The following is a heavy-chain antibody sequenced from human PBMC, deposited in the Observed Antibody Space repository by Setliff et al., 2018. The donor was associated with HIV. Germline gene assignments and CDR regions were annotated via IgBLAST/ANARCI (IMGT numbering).Heavy chain of an antibody. J-gene: IGHJ4*02. CDR1: GGSISSGSYY. CDR2: IYSSGST. CDR3: ASGYQYDSSGYYYVTPIDY. V-gene: IGHV4-61*09. Sequence: SETLSLTCTVSGGSISSGSYYWNWIRQPAGKGLEWIGHIYSSGSTNYNPSLKSRVTISVDTSKNQFSLKLSSVTAADTAVYYCASGYQYDSSGYYYVTPIDYWGQGTRVTVSS. D-gene: IGHD3-22*01.